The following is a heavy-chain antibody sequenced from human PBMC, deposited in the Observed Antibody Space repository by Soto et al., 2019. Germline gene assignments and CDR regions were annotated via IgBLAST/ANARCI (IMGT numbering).Heavy chain of an antibody. CDR3: AKWPVGQWLVQVDY. V-gene: IGHV3-23*01. D-gene: IGHD6-19*01. Sequence: EVQLLESGGGLVQPGGSLRLSCAASGFTFSSYAMSWVRQAPGKGLEWVSAISGSGGSTYYADSVKGRFTISRDNSKNTLYLQMNSLGAEDTAVYYCAKWPVGQWLVQVDYWGQGTLVTVSS. J-gene: IGHJ4*02. CDR2: ISGSGGST. CDR1: GFTFSSYA.